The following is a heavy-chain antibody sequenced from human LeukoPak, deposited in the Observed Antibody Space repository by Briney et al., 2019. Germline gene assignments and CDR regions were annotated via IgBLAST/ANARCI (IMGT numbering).Heavy chain of an antibody. CDR1: GYTFTSYY. V-gene: IGHV1-3*01. J-gene: IGHJ4*02. CDR3: ARGRVYYDSSGYYENYFDY. CDR2: INAGNGNT. Sequence: GASVKVSCKASGYTFTSYYMHWVRQAPGQRLEWMGWINAGNGNTKYSQKFQGRVTITRDTSASTAYMELSSLRSEDTAVYYCARGRVYYDSSGYYENYFDYWGQGTLVTVSS. D-gene: IGHD3-22*01.